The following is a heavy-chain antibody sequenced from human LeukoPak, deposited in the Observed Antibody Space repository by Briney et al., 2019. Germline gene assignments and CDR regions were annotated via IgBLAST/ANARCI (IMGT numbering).Heavy chain of an antibody. CDR3: VKSGGGQFDP. Sequence: GGSLRLSCAASGFTFSIYSMNWVRQAPGKGLEWVSYISSSSSTIHYADSVKGRFTISRDNSKNTLYLQMNSLKAEDTAVYYCVKSGGGQFDPWGQGTLVTVSS. CDR2: ISSSSSTI. CDR1: GFTFSIYS. V-gene: IGHV3-48*01. D-gene: IGHD3-10*01. J-gene: IGHJ5*02.